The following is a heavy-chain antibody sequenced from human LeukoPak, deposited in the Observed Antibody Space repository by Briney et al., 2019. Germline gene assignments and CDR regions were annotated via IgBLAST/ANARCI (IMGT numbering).Heavy chain of an antibody. CDR1: GYSLTSYP. CDR2: INTETQKP. V-gene: IGHV7-4-1*02. J-gene: IGHJ4*02. D-gene: IGHD1-26*01. Sequence: GASVKVSCKASGYSLTSYPVNWVRQAPGQGLEWMGWINTETQKPTYAQGFPGRFVFSLDTSLSTAYLQISNLKAEDTAIYYCARDPSGGGSASDYWGQGTLVTVSP. CDR3: ARDPSGGGSASDY.